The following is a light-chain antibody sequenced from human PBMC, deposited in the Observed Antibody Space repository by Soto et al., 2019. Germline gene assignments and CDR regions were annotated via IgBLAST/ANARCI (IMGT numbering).Light chain of an antibody. CDR3: QKYNGAPFT. CDR2: AAS. CDR1: QGIANY. Sequence: DIQMTQSPSSLSASVGDRVTITCRASQGIANYLAWYQQKPGKVPKLLIYAASTLESGVPSRFSGSVFGTDFTLSISRLQPEDFATYYCQKYNGAPFTFGGGTKVDIK. J-gene: IGKJ3*01. V-gene: IGKV1-27*01.